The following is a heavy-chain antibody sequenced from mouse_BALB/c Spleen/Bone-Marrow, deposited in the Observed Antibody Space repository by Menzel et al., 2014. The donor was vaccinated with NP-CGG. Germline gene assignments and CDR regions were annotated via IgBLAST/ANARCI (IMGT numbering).Heavy chain of an antibody. J-gene: IGHJ3*01. CDR2: INPDSSTI. CDR1: GFDFSRYW. CDR3: ARLGYYGGFAY. D-gene: IGHD2-3*01. Sequence: EVQLVESGGGLVQPGGSLKLSCAASGFDFSRYWMSWVRQAPGKRLEWIGEINPDSSTINYTPSLKDKFIISRDNAKKTLYLQMSKVRSEDTALYYCARLGYYGGFAYWGQGTLVTVSA. V-gene: IGHV4-1*02.